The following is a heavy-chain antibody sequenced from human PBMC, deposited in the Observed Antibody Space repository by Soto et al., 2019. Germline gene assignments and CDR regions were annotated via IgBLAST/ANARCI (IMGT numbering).Heavy chain of an antibody. J-gene: IGHJ5*02. CDR1: GGSISNSRYY. Sequence: PSDTLSLTCTVSGGSISNSRYYWAWIRQPPGKGLEWIGSIYHTGNTYYNPSLRNRVTISVDTSRNQFTLKLTSVTAADTAVYYCARDYYDSSDYTTNWFDPWGQGTLVTVS. V-gene: IGHV4-39*01. CDR3: ARDYYDSSDYTTNWFDP. CDR2: IYHTGNT. D-gene: IGHD3-22*01.